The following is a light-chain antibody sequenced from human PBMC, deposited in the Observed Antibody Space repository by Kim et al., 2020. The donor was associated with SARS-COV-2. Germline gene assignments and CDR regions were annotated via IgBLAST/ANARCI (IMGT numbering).Light chain of an antibody. CDR3: SSFTTSTTWV. J-gene: IGLJ3*02. Sequence: GQSITISCTGTSRDVGAYNYVSWYQHHPGKAPKLMIYDVNMRPSGVSNRFSGSKSGNTASLTISGLQTEDETDYYCSSFTTSTTWVFGGGTKLTVL. CDR2: DVN. CDR1: SRDVGAYNY. V-gene: IGLV2-14*03.